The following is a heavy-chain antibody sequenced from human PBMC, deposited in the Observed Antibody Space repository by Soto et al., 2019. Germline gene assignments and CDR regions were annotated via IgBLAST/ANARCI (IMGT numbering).Heavy chain of an antibody. D-gene: IGHD6-25*01. CDR2: IYYSGST. CDR1: GGSISSYY. J-gene: IGHJ6*02. CDR3: ARGAMAAGRQDYYYYGMDV. V-gene: IGHV4-59*01. Sequence: SETLSLTCTVSGGSISSYYWSWIRQPPGKGLEWIGYIYYSGSTNYNPSLKSRVTISVDTSKNQFSLKLSSVTAADTAVYYCARGAMAAGRQDYYYYGMDVWGQGTTVTVSS.